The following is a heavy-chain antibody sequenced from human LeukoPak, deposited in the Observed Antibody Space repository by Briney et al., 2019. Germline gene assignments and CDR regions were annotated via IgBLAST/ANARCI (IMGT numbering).Heavy chain of an antibody. J-gene: IGHJ4*02. CDR2: ISYDGSNK. CDR1: GFTFSKYV. Sequence: PGGSLRLSCAASGFTFSKYVMHWVRQAPGKGLEWVATISYDGSNKYYADSVKGRFTISRDNSKNTVYLQMNSLKVEDTAVYYCAKDSSAWSKDSWGQGTLVTVSS. CDR3: AKDSSAWSKDS. V-gene: IGHV3-30*18. D-gene: IGHD3-22*01.